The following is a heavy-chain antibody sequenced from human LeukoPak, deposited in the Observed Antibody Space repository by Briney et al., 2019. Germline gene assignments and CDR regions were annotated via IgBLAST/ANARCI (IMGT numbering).Heavy chain of an antibody. J-gene: IGHJ6*03. CDR2: ISAYNGNT. D-gene: IGHD5-24*01. V-gene: IGHV1-18*01. CDR3: ARVWMAAYYYYYMDV. CDR1: GYTFTSCG. Sequence: GASVKVSCKASGYTFTSCGISWVRQASGQGLEWMGWISAYNGNTNYAQKLQGRVTMTTDTSTSTAYMELRSLRSDDTAVYYCARVWMAAYYYYYMDVWAKGPRSPSP.